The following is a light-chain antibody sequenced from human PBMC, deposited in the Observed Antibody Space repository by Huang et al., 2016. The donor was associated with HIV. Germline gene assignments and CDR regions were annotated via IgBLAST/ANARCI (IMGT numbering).Light chain of an antibody. CDR2: DAS. CDR3: QQYNSYPYT. Sequence: DIQMTQSPSTLSASVGERVTIPCRASQNINKWLTWYQQEPGKAPKLLIYDASTLESGVPSRFSGSGSGTEFTLTVSSLQPDNSATYYCQQYNSYPYTFGQGTKLEIK. V-gene: IGKV1-5*01. J-gene: IGKJ2*01. CDR1: QNINKW.